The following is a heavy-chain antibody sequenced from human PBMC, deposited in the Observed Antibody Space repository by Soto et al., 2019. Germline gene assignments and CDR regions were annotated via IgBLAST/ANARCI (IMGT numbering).Heavy chain of an antibody. J-gene: IGHJ6*02. D-gene: IGHD6-19*01. CDR2: ISSSSSYI. V-gene: IGHV3-21*01. Sequence: GGSRRRSCAAAGFTFSSYSMNWVRQAPGKGLEWVSSISSSSSYIYYADSVKGRFTISRDNAKNSLYRQMNSLRAEDTAVYYCARESDSSGWSSYYYYGMDVWGQGTTVTVS. CDR3: ARESDSSGWSSYYYYGMDV. CDR1: GFTFSSYS.